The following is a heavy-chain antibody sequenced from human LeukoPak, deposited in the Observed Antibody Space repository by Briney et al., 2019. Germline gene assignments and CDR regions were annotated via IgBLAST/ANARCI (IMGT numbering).Heavy chain of an antibody. V-gene: IGHV3-48*03. J-gene: IGHJ3*02. CDR3: AKDLRGSGSPDAFDI. Sequence: PGGSLRLSCAASGFTFSSYEMNWVRQAPGKGLEWVSYISSSGSTIYYADSVKGRFTISRDNAKNSLYLQMNSLRAEDTAVYYCAKDLRGSGSPDAFDIWGQGTMVTVSS. D-gene: IGHD3-10*01. CDR2: ISSSGSTI. CDR1: GFTFSSYE.